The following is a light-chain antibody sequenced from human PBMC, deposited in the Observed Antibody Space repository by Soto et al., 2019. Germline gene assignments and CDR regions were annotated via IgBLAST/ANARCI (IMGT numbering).Light chain of an antibody. J-gene: IGLJ1*01. CDR1: SSDVGNYNL. Sequence: QSALTQPASGSGSPGRSITISCTGTSSDVGNYNLVSWYQQHPGKAPKLIIYDDSKRPSGVSNRFSGSKSGNTASLTISGLQAEDEADYYCCSYASSSTYVFGTGTKVTVL. CDR2: DDS. CDR3: CSYASSSTYV. V-gene: IGLV2-23*01.